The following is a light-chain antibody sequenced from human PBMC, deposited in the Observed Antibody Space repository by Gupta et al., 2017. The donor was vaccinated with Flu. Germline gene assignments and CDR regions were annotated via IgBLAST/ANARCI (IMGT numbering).Light chain of an antibody. V-gene: IGLV6-57*03. CDR1: SGSIASNY. J-gene: IGLJ3*02. Sequence: NFMLTQPHSVSESPGKTVTISCTRSSGSIASNYVQWYQQRPGSAPTTVIYEDNQRPSGVPDRFSGSIDSSSISASLTISGLKTEDEADYYCQSYDSSINWVFGGGTKLTVL. CDR3: QSYDSSINWV. CDR2: EDN.